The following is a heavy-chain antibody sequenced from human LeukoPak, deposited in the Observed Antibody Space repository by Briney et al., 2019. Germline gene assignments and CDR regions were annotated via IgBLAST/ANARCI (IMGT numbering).Heavy chain of an antibody. J-gene: IGHJ6*02. CDR1: GFTFSNYG. V-gene: IGHV3-33*06. Sequence: SGRSLRLSCAASGFTFSNYGMHWVRQAPGKGLEWVAVIWYDGSNKYYADSVKGRFTISRDNSKNTLYLQMNSLRDEDTAVYYCAKGPDSSGYGYYYGMVVWGQGTTVTVSS. D-gene: IGHD3-22*01. CDR2: IWYDGSNK. CDR3: AKGPDSSGYGYYYGMVV.